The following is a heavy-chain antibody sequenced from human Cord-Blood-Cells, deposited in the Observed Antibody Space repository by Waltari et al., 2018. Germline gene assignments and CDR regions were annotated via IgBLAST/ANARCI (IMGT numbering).Heavy chain of an antibody. J-gene: IGHJ4*02. CDR3: ARSTYSSSWWGIDY. V-gene: IGHV1-2*04. D-gene: IGHD6-13*01. CDR1: GDTFTGSY. CDR2: INPNSGGT. Sequence: QVQLVQSGAEVKKPGASVKDACKASGDTFTGSYMRWVRQTPGQGLEWMGWINPNSGGTNYAQKFQGWVTMTRDTSISTAYMELSRLRSDDTAVYYCARSTYSSSWWGIDYWGQGTLVTVSS.